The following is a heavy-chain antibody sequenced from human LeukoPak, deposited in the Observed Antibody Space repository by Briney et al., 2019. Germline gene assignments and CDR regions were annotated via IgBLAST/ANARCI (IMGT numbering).Heavy chain of an antibody. CDR2: ISSSGSTI. J-gene: IGHJ4*02. CDR1: GGSISNSFFY. Sequence: LSLTCTVSGGSISNSFFYWGWIRQPPGKGLEWVSYISSSGSTIYYADSVKGRFTISRDNAKNSLYLQMNSLRAEDTAVYYCTGDGWHGLFTYWGQGTLVTVSS. CDR3: TGDGWHGLFTY. D-gene: IGHD7-27*01. V-gene: IGHV3-11*04.